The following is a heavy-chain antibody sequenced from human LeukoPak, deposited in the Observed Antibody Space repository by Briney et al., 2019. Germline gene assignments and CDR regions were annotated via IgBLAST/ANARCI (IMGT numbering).Heavy chain of an antibody. CDR2: INTNTGNP. J-gene: IGHJ6*03. D-gene: IGHD6-19*01. CDR3: ARDKRAVAGTDGFYYYYMDV. Sequence: ASVKVYCKASGYTFTSYAMNWVRQAPGQGLEWMGWINTNTGNPTYAQGFTGRFVFSLDTSVSTAYLQISSLKAEDTAVYYCARDKRAVAGTDGFYYYYMDVWGKGTTVTVSS. CDR1: GYTFTSYA. V-gene: IGHV7-4-1*02.